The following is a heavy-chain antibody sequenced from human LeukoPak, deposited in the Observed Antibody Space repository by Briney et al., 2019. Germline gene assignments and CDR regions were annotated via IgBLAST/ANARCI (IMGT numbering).Heavy chain of an antibody. Sequence: ASVKVSCKASGYTFTSYYMHWVRQAPGQGLEWMGIINPSGGSTSYAQKFQGRVTMTRDMSTSTVYMELSSLRSEDTAVYYCARGVYDVCSGYSPFFDYWGQGTLVTVSS. V-gene: IGHV1-46*01. CDR2: INPSGGST. CDR1: GYTFTSYY. CDR3: ARGVYDVCSGYSPFFDY. D-gene: IGHD3-3*01. J-gene: IGHJ4*02.